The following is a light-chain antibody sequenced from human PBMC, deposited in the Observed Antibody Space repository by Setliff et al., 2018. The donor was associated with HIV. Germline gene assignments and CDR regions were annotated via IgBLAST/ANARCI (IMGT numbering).Light chain of an antibody. CDR1: SSDVGKYDY. CDR2: GVT. CDR3: SSYTTTTTYV. Sequence: QSALTQLASVSGFPGQSITISCTGTSSDVGKYDYVSWYQQHPGKAPKLIIYGVTNRPSEVSDRFSGSKSGNAASLIISGLQTEDEADYYCSSYTTTTTYVFGTGTKVTVL. J-gene: IGLJ1*01. V-gene: IGLV2-14*01.